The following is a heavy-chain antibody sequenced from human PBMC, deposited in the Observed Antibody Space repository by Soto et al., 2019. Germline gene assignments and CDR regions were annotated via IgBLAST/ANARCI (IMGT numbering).Heavy chain of an antibody. Sequence: EVQLVESGGGLVQPGGSLRLSCAASGFTFSNYWMNWVRQAPGKGLEWVSRINSDGSVSSHADSVRGRLTISRDNVKNTLYLHMDSLRAEDTAVYFCARGDCVGGTCYSLAGSFYYYMDVWGKGTMVTVFS. CDR3: ARGDCVGGTCYSLAGSFYYYMDV. J-gene: IGHJ6*03. CDR1: GFTFSNYW. V-gene: IGHV3-74*02. CDR2: INSDGSVS. D-gene: IGHD2-15*01.